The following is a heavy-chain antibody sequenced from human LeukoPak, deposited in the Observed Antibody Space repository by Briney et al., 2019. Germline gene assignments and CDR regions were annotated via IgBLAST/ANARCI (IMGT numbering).Heavy chain of an antibody. CDR3: AKFGVAAGTDYWYFDL. CDR1: GFTFSSYG. CDR2: VSYDGRYR. Sequence: GGSLRLSCVASGFTFSSYGMYWVRQAPGKGLERVAVVSYDGRYRYYADSVKGRFTISRDNSKNTLYLQMDSLRAEDTAVYYCAKFGVAAGTDYWYFDLWGRGTLVTVSS. D-gene: IGHD6-19*01. J-gene: IGHJ2*01. V-gene: IGHV3-30*18.